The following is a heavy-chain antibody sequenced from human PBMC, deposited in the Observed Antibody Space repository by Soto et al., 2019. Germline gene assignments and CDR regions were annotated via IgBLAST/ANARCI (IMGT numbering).Heavy chain of an antibody. CDR3: ARVEVGGGRCFDD. J-gene: IGHJ4*02. D-gene: IGHD6-19*01. Sequence: EVQLVESGGGLVQPGGSLRLSCAASGFTFRNYWMHWVRQAPGEGLVWVSRINDGGGSTYYADSVQGRFTITRDNDANRLYLQINILRADTAAFYYGARVEVGGGRCFDDWGQGALVTVSS. CDR2: INDGGGST. V-gene: IGHV3-74*01. CDR1: GFTFRNYW.